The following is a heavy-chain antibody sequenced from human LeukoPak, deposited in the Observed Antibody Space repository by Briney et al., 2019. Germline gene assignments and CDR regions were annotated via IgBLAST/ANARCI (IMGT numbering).Heavy chain of an antibody. Sequence: GGSLRLSCAASGFTFSSYWMHWVRQAPGKGLVWVSRINSDGSSTSYADSVKGRFTISRDNAKNTLYLQMNSLRAEDTAVYYCLRGSTWYGDSIDYWGQGTLVTVSS. CDR3: LRGSTWYGDSIDY. CDR2: INSDGSST. CDR1: GFTFSSYW. D-gene: IGHD4-17*01. V-gene: IGHV3-74*01. J-gene: IGHJ4*02.